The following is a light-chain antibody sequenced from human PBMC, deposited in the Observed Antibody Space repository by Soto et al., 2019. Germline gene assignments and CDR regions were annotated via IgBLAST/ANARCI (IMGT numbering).Light chain of an antibody. J-gene: IGLJ1*01. V-gene: IGLV2-23*01. CDR1: SSDVGGNNV. CDR2: EGS. CDR3: CSQAASGTYV. Sequence: QSALTQPASVSGSPGQAITISCTGTSSDVGGNNVVSWYQQYPGKAPNVMIYEGSRRPSGVSNRFSGSKSGNTASLTISGLQDEDEADYYCCSQAASGTYVFGTGTKLTVL.